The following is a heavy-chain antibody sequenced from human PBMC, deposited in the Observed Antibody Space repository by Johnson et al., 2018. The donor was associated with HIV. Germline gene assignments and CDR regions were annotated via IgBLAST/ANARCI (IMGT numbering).Heavy chain of an antibody. Sequence: VQLVESGGGVVRPGGSLRLSCAASGFTFDDYGMSWVSQAPGKGLEWVSGINWNGGSTGYADSVKGRFTISRDNAKNSLNLQMNSLRAEDTAVYYCARHVRYCSGGGCDHDVFDIWGQGTMVVVSS. V-gene: IGHV3-20*04. J-gene: IGHJ3*02. D-gene: IGHD2-15*01. CDR3: ARHVRYCSGGGCDHDVFDI. CDR2: INWNGGST. CDR1: GFTFDDYG.